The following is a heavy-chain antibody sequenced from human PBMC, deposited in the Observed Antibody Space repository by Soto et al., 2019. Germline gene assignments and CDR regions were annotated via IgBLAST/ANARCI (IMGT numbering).Heavy chain of an antibody. CDR2: IKQDGSEK. J-gene: IGHJ5*02. V-gene: IGHV3-7*03. CDR1: GFTFSSYW. CDR3: ARDSSSVVFDP. Sequence: VGSLRLSCAASGFTFSSYWMSWVRQAPGKGLEWVANIKQDGSEKYYVDSVKGRFTISRDNAKNSLYLQMNSLRAEDTAVYYCARDSSSVVFDPWGQGTLVTVSS.